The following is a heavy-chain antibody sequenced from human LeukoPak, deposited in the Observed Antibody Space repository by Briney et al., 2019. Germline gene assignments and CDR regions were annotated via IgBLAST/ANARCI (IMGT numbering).Heavy chain of an antibody. CDR2: ISNFGDII. CDR1: GFTFSNYE. D-gene: IGHD6-13*01. CDR3: AKDATPALGTVYMDV. Sequence: GGSLRLSCAASGFTFSNYEMNWVRQAPGKGLEWISHISNFGDIIHYADSVEGRFTISRDNDKNSIYLQMNSLRAEDTAVYYCAKDATPALGTVYMDVWGKGTTVTISS. J-gene: IGHJ6*03. V-gene: IGHV3-48*03.